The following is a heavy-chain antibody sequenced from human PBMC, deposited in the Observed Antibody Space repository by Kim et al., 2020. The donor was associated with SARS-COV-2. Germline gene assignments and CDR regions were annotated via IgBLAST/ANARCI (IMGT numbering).Heavy chain of an antibody. CDR2: IYQSGST. Sequence: SETLSPTCTVSGGSISSSSYYWGWIRQPPGKGLAWIGSIYQSGSTYYRPSLKSRVTISVDTSKNQFSLKLSSVTTADTAVYYCARQQARITIFGVVIAYFDYWGQGTLGTVSS. J-gene: IGHJ4*02. CDR1: GGSISSSSYY. V-gene: IGHV4-39*01. D-gene: IGHD3-3*01. CDR3: ARQQARITIFGVVIAYFDY.